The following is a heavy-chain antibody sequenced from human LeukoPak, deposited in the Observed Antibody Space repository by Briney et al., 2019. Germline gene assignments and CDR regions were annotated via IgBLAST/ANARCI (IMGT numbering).Heavy chain of an antibody. D-gene: IGHD6-6*01. CDR2: IYYSGTT. CDR3: ARLGLGSSRDY. CDR1: GGSISSSSYY. J-gene: IGHJ4*02. V-gene: IGHV4-39*01. Sequence: PSETLSLTCTVSGGSISSSSYYWGWIRQPPGKGLEWIGSIYYSGTTYYNPSLKSRVTISVDTSKNQFSLKLSSVTAADTAVYYCARLGLGSSRDYWGQGTLVTVSS.